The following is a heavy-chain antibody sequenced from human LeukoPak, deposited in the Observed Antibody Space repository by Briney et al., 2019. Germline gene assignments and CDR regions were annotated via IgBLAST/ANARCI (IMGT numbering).Heavy chain of an antibody. J-gene: IGHJ4*02. CDR3: ARGASPLLWFGELKMYYFDY. CDR1: GGSISSYY. CDR2: IYNSGST. V-gene: IGHV4-59*01. Sequence: SETLSLTCTVSGGSISSYYWSWIRQPPGKGLEWIGYIYNSGSTNYNASLKSRVTISVDTSKNQFSLKLSSVTAADTAVYYCARGASPLLWFGELKMYYFDYWGQGTLVTVSS. D-gene: IGHD3-10*01.